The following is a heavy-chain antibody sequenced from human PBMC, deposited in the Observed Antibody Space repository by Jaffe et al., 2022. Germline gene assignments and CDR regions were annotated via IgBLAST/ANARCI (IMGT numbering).Heavy chain of an antibody. CDR3: ARARYCSGGSCYALLSGRYYYYYMDV. J-gene: IGHJ6*03. V-gene: IGHV4-34*01. CDR1: GGSFSGYY. D-gene: IGHD2-15*01. CDR2: INHSGST. Sequence: QVQLQQWGAGLLKPSETLSLTCAVYGGSFSGYYWSWIRQPPGKGLEWIGEINHSGSTNYNPSLKSRVTISVDTSKNQFSLKLSSVTAADTAVYYCARARYCSGGSCYALLSGRYYYYYMDVWGKGTTVTVSS.